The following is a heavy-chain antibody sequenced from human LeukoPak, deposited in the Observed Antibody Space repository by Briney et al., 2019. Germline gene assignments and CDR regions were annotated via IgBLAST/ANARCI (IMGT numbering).Heavy chain of an antibody. CDR3: AKRSDYGGDWNYFDC. D-gene: IGHD4-23*01. J-gene: IGHJ4*02. CDR1: GFTFSSYG. V-gene: IGHV3-23*01. CDR2: ISGSGGDT. Sequence: PGGSLRLSCAASGFTFSSYGMSWVRQAPGKGLEWVSAISGSGGDTFYADSVKGRFTISRDNSKSTPYLQMKSLSAEDTAVYYCAKRSDYGGDWNYFDCWGQGTLVTVSS.